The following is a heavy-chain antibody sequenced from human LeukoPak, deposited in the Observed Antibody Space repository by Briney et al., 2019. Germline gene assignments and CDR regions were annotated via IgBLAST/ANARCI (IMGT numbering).Heavy chain of an antibody. CDR1: GFTVSSNY. D-gene: IGHD3-3*01. CDR3: ARGQKLRFLEWLPYYYYYMDV. J-gene: IGHJ6*03. Sequence: GGSLRLSCAASGFTVSSNYMSWVRQAPGKGLEWVSVIYSGGSTYYADSVKGRFTISRDNSKNTLYLQMNSLRAEDTAVYHCARGQKLRFLEWLPYYYYYMDVWGKGTTVTVSS. CDR2: IYSGGST. V-gene: IGHV3-66*01.